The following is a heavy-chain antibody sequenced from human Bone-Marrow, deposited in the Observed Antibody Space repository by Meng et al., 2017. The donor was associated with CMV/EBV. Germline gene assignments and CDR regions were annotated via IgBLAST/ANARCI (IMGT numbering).Heavy chain of an antibody. V-gene: IGHV4-61*01. CDR2: IYYSGST. J-gene: IGHJ4*02. D-gene: IGHD2-2*02. CDR3: ARVEVPAAILY. CDR1: GGSVSSGSYY. Sequence: GPLRLSCTVSGGSVSSGSYYWSWIRQPPGKGLEWIGYIYYSGSTNYNPSLKSRVTISVDTSKNQFSLKLSSVTAADTAVYYCARVEVPAAILYWGQGTLVTVSS.